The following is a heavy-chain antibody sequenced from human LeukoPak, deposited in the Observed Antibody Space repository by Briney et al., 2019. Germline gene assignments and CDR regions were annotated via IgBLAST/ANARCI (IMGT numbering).Heavy chain of an antibody. J-gene: IGHJ4*02. D-gene: IGHD6-13*01. Sequence: GASVKVSCKASGYTFTSYGISWVRQAPGQGLEWMGWISAYNGNTNYAQKLQGRVTMTTDTSTSTAYMELRSLRSADTAVYYCARGIQVAAAVIPDYWGQGTLVTVSS. CDR2: ISAYNGNT. V-gene: IGHV1-18*01. CDR3: ARGIQVAAAVIPDY. CDR1: GYTFTSYG.